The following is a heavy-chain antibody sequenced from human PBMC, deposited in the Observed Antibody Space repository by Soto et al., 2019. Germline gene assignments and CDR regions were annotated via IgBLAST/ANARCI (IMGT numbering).Heavy chain of an antibody. J-gene: IGHJ4*02. CDR3: ARDRGYYDSSGYSPDY. CDR1: GFTFSSYG. CDR2: IWYDGSNK. D-gene: IGHD3-22*01. Sequence: QVQLVESGGGVVQPGRSLRLSCAASGFTFSSYGMHWVRQAPGKGLEWVAVIWYDGSNKYYADSVKGRFTISRDNSKNTLYLQMNSLRAEDTGVYYCARDRGYYDSSGYSPDYWGQGTLVTVSS. V-gene: IGHV3-33*01.